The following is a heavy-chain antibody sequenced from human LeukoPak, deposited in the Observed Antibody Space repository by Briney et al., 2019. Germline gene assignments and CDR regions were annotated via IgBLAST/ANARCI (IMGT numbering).Heavy chain of an antibody. J-gene: IGHJ4*02. CDR3: ARVGYSGYGYYFDN. CDR1: GGSISSYY. D-gene: IGHD5-12*01. CDR2: IYYSGST. Sequence: SETLSLTCTVSGGSISSYYWSWIRQPPGKGLEWIGYIYYSGSTNYNPSLKSRVTLSVDTSKSQFSLKLSSVTAADTAVYYCARVGYSGYGYYFDNWGQGTLVTVSS. V-gene: IGHV4-59*01.